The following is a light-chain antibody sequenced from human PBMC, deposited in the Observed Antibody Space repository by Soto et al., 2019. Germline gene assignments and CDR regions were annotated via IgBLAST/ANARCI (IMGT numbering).Light chain of an antibody. V-gene: IGKV4-1*01. CDR2: WAS. CDR1: QSVLYSSNNKNY. J-gene: IGKJ1*01. CDR3: QQYYSTPRT. Sequence: DIVMIQSPDSLAVSLGERATINCKSSQSVLYSSNNKNYLAWYQPKPGQPPKVLIYWASTRESGVPDRFSGSGSGTDFTLTISSLQAEDVAVYYCQQYYSTPRTFGQGTKVEIK.